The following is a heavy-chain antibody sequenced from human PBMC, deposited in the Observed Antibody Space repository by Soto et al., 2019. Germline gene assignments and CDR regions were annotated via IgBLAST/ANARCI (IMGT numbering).Heavy chain of an antibody. CDR3: AKGGTANWKLNWFDP. D-gene: IGHD1-1*01. V-gene: IGHV3-9*01. J-gene: IGHJ5*02. CDR2: ISWNSGSI. Sequence: GGSLRLSCAASGFTFDDYAMHWVRQAPGKGLEWVSGISWNSGSIGYADSVKGRFTISRDNAKNSLYLQMNSLRAEDTALYYCAKGGTANWKLNWFDPWGQGTLVTVSS. CDR1: GFTFDDYA.